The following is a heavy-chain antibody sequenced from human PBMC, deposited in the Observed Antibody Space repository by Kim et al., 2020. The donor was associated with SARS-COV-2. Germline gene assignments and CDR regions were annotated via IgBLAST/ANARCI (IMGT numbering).Heavy chain of an antibody. J-gene: IGHJ6*02. CDR3: ARGRITMVRGVIIVDYYYYGMDV. CDR2: INHSGST. CDR1: GGSFSGYY. V-gene: IGHV4-34*01. Sequence: SETLSLTCAVYGGSFSGYYWSWIHQPPGKGLEWIGEINHSGSTNYNPSLKSRVTISVDTSKNQFSLKLSSVTAADTAVYYCARGRITMVRGVIIVDYYYYGMDVWGQGTTVTVSS. D-gene: IGHD3-10*01.